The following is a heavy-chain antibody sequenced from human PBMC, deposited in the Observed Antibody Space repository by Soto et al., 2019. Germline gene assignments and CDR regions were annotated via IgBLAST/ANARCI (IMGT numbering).Heavy chain of an antibody. J-gene: IGHJ4*02. CDR2: ISPYNNDT. Sequence: QVQLVQSGPEVKKPGASVTVSCKTSGYTFTRDGISWVRQAPGQGLEWMGWISPYNNDTKYSQRFQGRVTMSTDQSTRTVYMALRSLTSDDSAVYYCAKGRRGLRSASFGSQYFDSWGQGALVTVSS. CDR1: GYTFTRDG. D-gene: IGHD4-17*01. V-gene: IGHV1-18*04. CDR3: AKGRRGLRSASFGSQYFDS.